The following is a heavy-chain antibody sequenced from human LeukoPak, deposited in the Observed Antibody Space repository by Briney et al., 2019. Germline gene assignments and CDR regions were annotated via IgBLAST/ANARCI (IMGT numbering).Heavy chain of an antibody. CDR2: ISYDGSNK. V-gene: IGHV3-30*18. Sequence: GRSLRLSCAASGFTFSSYGMHWVRQAPGKGLEWVAVISYDGSNKYYADSVKGRFTISRDNSKNTLYLQMNSLRAEDTAVYYCAKDRFGGIAVAGTLFGYWGQGTLVTVSS. CDR1: GFTFSSYG. J-gene: IGHJ4*02. D-gene: IGHD6-19*01. CDR3: AKDRFGGIAVAGTLFGY.